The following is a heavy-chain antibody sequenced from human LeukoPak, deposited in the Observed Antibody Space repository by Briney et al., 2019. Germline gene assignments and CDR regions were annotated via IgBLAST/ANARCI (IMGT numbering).Heavy chain of an antibody. J-gene: IGHJ4*02. V-gene: IGHV1-8*01. CDR1: GYTFTSYD. CDR2: MNPNSGNT. Sequence: ASVKVSCKASGYTFTSYDINWVRQATGQGLEWMGWMNPNSGNTGYAQKFQGRVNMTRNTSISTAYMELSSLRSEDTAVYYCARGRPNYYGSGSYPFDYWGQGTLVTVSS. CDR3: ARGRPNYYGSGSYPFDY. D-gene: IGHD3-10*01.